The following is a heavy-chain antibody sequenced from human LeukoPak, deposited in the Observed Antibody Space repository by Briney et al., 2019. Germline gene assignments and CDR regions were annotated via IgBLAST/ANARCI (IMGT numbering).Heavy chain of an antibody. Sequence: ASVKVSCKPFGYTFNTYGITWVRQAPGQGLEWMGWINPNSGGTNYAQKFQGRVTMTRDTSISTAYMELSRLRSDDTAVYYCARDHSSSFRQEMDVWGKGTTVTVSS. J-gene: IGHJ6*04. V-gene: IGHV1-2*02. CDR2: INPNSGGT. D-gene: IGHD6-13*01. CDR3: ARDHSSSFRQEMDV. CDR1: GYTFNTYG.